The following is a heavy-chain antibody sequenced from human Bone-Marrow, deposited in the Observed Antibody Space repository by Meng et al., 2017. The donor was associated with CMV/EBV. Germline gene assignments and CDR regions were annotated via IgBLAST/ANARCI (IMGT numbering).Heavy chain of an antibody. D-gene: IGHD6-19*01. CDR1: GYIVTKYG. J-gene: IGHJ4*02. V-gene: IGHV1-18*01. CDR3: ARDAGTIAVSGIGDY. CDR2: ISAYNGDT. Sequence: SGYIVTKYGVNWMRQAPGQGPGWMGWISAYNGDTMYAPKVKGRVTMTTDTSTSTAYMELRGLRSDDTAVYYCARDAGTIAVSGIGDYWGQGTLVTVSS.